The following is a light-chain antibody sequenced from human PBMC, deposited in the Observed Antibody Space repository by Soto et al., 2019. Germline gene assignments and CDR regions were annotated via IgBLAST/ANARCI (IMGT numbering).Light chain of an antibody. CDR3: QVWDSSSEHVL. CDR2: VGS. CDR1: TFGSKS. V-gene: IGLV3-21*02. J-gene: IGLJ2*01. Sequence: SYELTQPPSVSVAPGQTARIPCGGNTFGSKSVHWYQQKPGQAPVLVVYVGSDRPSGIPERFSGSNSGNTATLTISRAEAGDEADYYCQVWDSSSEHVLFGGGTKLTVL.